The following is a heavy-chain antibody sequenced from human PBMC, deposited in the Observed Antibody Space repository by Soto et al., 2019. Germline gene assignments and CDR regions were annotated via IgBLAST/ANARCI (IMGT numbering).Heavy chain of an antibody. CDR3: AYLKWCRSYLP. CDR2: IKNDPKSYIT. D-gene: IGHD2-8*01. Sequence: EVQLVESGGDLVQPGGSLRLSCVASGFRLSDHFMDWVRQAPGKGLEWVGRIKNDPKSYITDYAESVKGRFTISRDDSKYSAFLQMNGLTSENTAIYYCAYLKWCRSYLPWGHGTLVTVSS. V-gene: IGHV3-72*01. J-gene: IGHJ4*03. CDR1: GFRLSDHF.